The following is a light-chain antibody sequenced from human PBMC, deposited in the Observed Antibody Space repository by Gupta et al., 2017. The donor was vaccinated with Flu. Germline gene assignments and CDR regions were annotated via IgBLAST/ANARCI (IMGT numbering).Light chain of an antibody. J-gene: IGKJ4*01. Sequence: AYVGDRVTITCRASQSLSSWLAWYQQKPGKAPNLLIYKASNLESGVPSRFSGSGSGTEFTLTISSLQPDGFATYYCQQYDRYSLIFGGGTKAE. V-gene: IGKV1-5*03. CDR2: KAS. CDR1: QSLSSW. CDR3: QQYDRYSLI.